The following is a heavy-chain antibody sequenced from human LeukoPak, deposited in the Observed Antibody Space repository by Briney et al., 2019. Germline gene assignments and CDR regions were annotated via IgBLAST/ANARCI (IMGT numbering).Heavy chain of an antibody. CDR3: ATVIGLGELWSFDY. CDR1: GYTFTSYD. Sequence: ASVKVSCKASGYTFTSYDINWVRQATGQGLEWMGWMNPNSGNTGYAQKFQGRVTMTRNTSISTAYMELSSLRSEDMAVYYCATVIGLGELWSFDYWGQGTLVTVSS. J-gene: IGHJ4*02. CDR2: MNPNSGNT. D-gene: IGHD1-26*01. V-gene: IGHV1-8*01.